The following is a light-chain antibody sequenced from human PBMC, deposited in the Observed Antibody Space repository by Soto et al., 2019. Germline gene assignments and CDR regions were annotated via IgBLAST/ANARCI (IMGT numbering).Light chain of an antibody. J-gene: IGKJ5*01. CDR2: AAS. CDR1: QGISSY. CDR3: QQYYSYPLIT. V-gene: IGKV1-8*01. Sequence: AIRMTQSPSSFSASTGDRVTITCRASQGISSYLAWYQQKPGKAPKLLIYAASTLQSGVPLRFSGSESGTDFTLTISCLQSEDFATYYCQQYYSYPLITFGQGTRLEIK.